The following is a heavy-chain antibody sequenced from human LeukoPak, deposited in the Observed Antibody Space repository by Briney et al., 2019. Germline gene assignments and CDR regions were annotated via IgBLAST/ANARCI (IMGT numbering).Heavy chain of an antibody. D-gene: IGHD6-13*01. CDR3: ARGSAAAGTSHFDY. J-gene: IGHJ4*02. V-gene: IGHV3-21*01. Sequence: GGSLRLSCAASGFTLSTYTMNWVRQAPGKGLEWVSSISPTAISTWYADSLKGRFTISRDNAKNSLYLQINSLRAEDTAVYYCARGSAAAGTSHFDYWGQGTLVTVSS. CDR2: ISPTAIST. CDR1: GFTLSTYT.